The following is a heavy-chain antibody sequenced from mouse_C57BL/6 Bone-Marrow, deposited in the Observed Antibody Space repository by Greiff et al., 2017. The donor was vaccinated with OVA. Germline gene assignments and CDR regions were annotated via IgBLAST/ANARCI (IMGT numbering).Heavy chain of an antibody. D-gene: IGHD1-1*01. V-gene: IGHV14-3*01. CDR3: ARDYGSSSWFAD. CDR1: GFNIKNTY. Sequence: EVKLVESVAELVRPGASVKLSCTASGFNIKNTYMHWVKQRPEQGLEWIGRIDPANGNTKYAPKFQGKATITADTSSNTAYLQLSSLTSEDTAIYYCARDYGSSSWFADWGQGTLVTVSA. J-gene: IGHJ3*01. CDR2: IDPANGNT.